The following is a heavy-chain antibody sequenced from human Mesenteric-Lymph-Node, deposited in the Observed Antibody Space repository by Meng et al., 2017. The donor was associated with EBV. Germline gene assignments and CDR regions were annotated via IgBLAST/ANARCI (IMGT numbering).Heavy chain of an antibody. V-gene: IGHV4-4*02. CDR1: GGSGISNKW. D-gene: IGHD5-18*01. CDR3: ARIGGKDTAMITRWFDP. CDR2: SYHTGTT. Sequence: QVHLPESGPGTVKPSETLSLTCAVSGGSGISNKWWSWVRQPPGKGLEWIGESYHTGTTIYNPSLKSRVTMSIDKSKDQLSLKLSSVTAADTAVYFCARIGGKDTAMITRWFDPWGQGTLVTVSS. J-gene: IGHJ5*02.